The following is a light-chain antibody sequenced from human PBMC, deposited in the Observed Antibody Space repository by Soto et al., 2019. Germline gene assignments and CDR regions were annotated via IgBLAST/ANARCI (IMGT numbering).Light chain of an antibody. V-gene: IGKV3-15*01. CDR3: QQYNNWPRGT. CDR1: QSVSSN. CDR2: GAS. Sequence: EIVMTQSPATLSVSPGERATLSCRASQSVSSNLAWYQQKPGQAPRLLIYGASTRATGIPARFSGSGSGTDFTLTISSLQSEDFAVYYCQQYNNWPRGTFGQGTKLEIK. J-gene: IGKJ2*02.